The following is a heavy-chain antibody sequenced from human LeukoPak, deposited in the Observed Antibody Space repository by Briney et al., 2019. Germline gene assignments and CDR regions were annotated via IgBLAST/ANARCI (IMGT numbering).Heavy chain of an antibody. J-gene: IGHJ4*02. Sequence: GGSPRLSCAASGFTFSSYSMNWVRQAPGKGLEWVLSISSSSSYIYYADSVKGRFTISRDNAKNSLYLQMNSLRAEDTAVYYCASGGTYDSSGLSLDYWGQGTLVTVSS. CDR2: ISSSSSYI. D-gene: IGHD3-22*01. V-gene: IGHV3-21*01. CDR3: ASGGTYDSSGLSLDY. CDR1: GFTFSSYS.